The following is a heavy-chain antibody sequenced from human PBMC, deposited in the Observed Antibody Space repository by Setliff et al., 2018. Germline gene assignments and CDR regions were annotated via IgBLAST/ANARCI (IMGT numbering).Heavy chain of an antibody. D-gene: IGHD3-22*01. J-gene: IGHJ3*02. Sequence: GASVKVSCKASGYTFTDYYMHWVQQAPGLGLEWMGTINPSSGRTSYAQKLQGRVTMTTDTSTSTAYMELRSLRSDDTAVYYCAREGFYYDSSGSINHDAFDIWGQGTMVTVSS. CDR3: AREGFYYDSSGSINHDAFDI. V-gene: IGHV1-46*01. CDR1: GYTFTDYY. CDR2: INPSSGRT.